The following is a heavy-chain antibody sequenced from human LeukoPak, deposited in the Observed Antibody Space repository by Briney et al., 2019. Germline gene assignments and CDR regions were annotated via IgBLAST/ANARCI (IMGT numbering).Heavy chain of an antibody. Sequence: SETLSLTCAVYGGSFSGYYWSWIRQPPGKGLDWIGEINHSGSTNCNPSLKSRVTISVDKSKNQFSLKLSSVTAADTAVYYCARGYMRSSWYMRYPCGYYFDYWGQGTLVTVSS. CDR3: ARGYMRSSWYMRYPCGYYFDY. CDR1: GGSFSGYY. J-gene: IGHJ4*02. D-gene: IGHD6-13*01. CDR2: INHSGST. V-gene: IGHV4-34*01.